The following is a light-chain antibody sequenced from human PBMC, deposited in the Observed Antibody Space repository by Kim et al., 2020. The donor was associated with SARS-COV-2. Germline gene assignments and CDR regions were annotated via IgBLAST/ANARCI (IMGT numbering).Light chain of an antibody. CDR3: QEYSSYFRT. CDR1: QSISNW. J-gene: IGKJ1*01. CDR2: EAS. Sequence: DIQMTQSPSSLSASVGDRVTITCRASQSISNWLAWYQQKPGKAPKLLIYEASSLESGVPSRFSGSVSGTEFTLTISSLQPDDFATYYCQEYSSYFRTFGQGTKVDIK. V-gene: IGKV1-5*03.